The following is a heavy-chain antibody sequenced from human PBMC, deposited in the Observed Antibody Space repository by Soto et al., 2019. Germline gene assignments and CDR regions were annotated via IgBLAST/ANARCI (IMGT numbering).Heavy chain of an antibody. Sequence: TSETLSLTCTVSGGSVSSDSYYWAWIRQPPGKGLEWIGSITHSGSTYYNPSLKSRVTMSVDTSKNQFSLKLSSVTAADTAVYSCARQSELLWFRADWGQGTLVTVSS. V-gene: IGHV4-39*01. CDR1: GGSVSSDSYY. J-gene: IGHJ4*02. D-gene: IGHD3-10*01. CDR3: ARQSELLWFRAD. CDR2: ITHSGST.